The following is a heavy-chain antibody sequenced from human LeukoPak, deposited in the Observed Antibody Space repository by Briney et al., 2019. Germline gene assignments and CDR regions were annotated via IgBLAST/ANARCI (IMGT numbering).Heavy chain of an antibody. Sequence: PGRSLRLSCAASGFTFSSYAMHWVRQAPGKGLEWVAVISYDGSNKYYADSVKGRFTISRDNSKNTLYLQMNSLRAEDTAVYYCAKDRVWGSYRFDAFDIWGQGQWSPSLQ. CDR3: AKDRVWGSYRFDAFDI. CDR1: GFTFSSYA. CDR2: ISYDGSNK. J-gene: IGHJ3*02. D-gene: IGHD3-16*02. V-gene: IGHV3-30*18.